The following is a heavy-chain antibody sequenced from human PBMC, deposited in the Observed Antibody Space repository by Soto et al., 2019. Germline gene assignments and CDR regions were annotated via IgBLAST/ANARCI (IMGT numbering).Heavy chain of an antibody. Sequence: QVQLVQSGGEVKKPGASVKLSCTASGYTFTSYGISWVRQAPGQGLEWMGGISAYNGKTNYAQNVQGRVTMTTDTSTRTAYMDLMSLRSDDTAVYYCARGGDVNYYHGMDVWGQGTTVTVSS. V-gene: IGHV1-18*01. CDR1: GYTFTSYG. J-gene: IGHJ6*02. CDR3: ARGGDVNYYHGMDV. D-gene: IGHD5-12*01. CDR2: ISAYNGKT.